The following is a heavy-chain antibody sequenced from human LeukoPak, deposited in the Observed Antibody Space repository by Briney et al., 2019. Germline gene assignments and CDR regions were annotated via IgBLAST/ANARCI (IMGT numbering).Heavy chain of an antibody. CDR3: ARGRSYGHDAFDI. V-gene: IGHV3-7*01. D-gene: IGHD1-26*01. CDR1: GFTFSSYW. J-gene: IGHJ3*02. CDR2: IKQDGSEK. Sequence: GGSLRLSCAASGFTFSSYWMSWVRQAPGKGLEWVANIKQDGSEKYYVDSVKGRFTISRDNAKNSLYLQMNSLRAEDTAVYYCARGRSYGHDAFDIWGQGTMVTVSS.